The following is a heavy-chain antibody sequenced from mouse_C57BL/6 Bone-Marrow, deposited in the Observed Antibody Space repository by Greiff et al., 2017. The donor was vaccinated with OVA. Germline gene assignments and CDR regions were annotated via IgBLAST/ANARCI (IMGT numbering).Heavy chain of an antibody. V-gene: IGHV1-69*01. D-gene: IGHD2-1*01. Sequence: QLQQSGAELVMPGASVKLSCKASGYTFTSYWMHWVKQRPGQGLEWIGEIDPSDSYTNYNQKFKGKSTLTVDKSSSTAYMQLSSLTSEDSAVYYCVYSYYYAMDYWGQGTSVTVSS. CDR2: IDPSDSYT. J-gene: IGHJ4*01. CDR3: VYSYYYAMDY. CDR1: GYTFTSYW.